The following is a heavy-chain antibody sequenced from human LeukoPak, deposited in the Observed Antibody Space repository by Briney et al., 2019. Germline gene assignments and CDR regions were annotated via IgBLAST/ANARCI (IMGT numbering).Heavy chain of an antibody. V-gene: IGHV1-2*06. Sequence: GASVKVSCKASGYTFTGYYMHWVRQAPGQGLEWMGRINPNSGGTNYAQKFQGRVTMTRDTSISTAYMELSRLRSDDTAVYYCARAPLRFLEWYLNWFDPWGQGTLVTVSS. D-gene: IGHD3-3*01. J-gene: IGHJ5*02. CDR1: GYTFTGYY. CDR2: INPNSGGT. CDR3: ARAPLRFLEWYLNWFDP.